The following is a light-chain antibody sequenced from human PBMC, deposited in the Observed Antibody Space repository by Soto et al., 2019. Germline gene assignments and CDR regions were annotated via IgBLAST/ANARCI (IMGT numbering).Light chain of an antibody. Sequence: DIQMTQSPSSLSASMGDRVTITCRASQAIGNFLAWYQQRPGKVPKLLIYAASTLQSGVPSRFSGSGSGTHFSLTINSLQPEDVATYYCQQYGRSVGFGQGTKVEIK. V-gene: IGKV1-27*01. CDR2: AAS. CDR3: QQYGRSVG. J-gene: IGKJ1*01. CDR1: QAIGNF.